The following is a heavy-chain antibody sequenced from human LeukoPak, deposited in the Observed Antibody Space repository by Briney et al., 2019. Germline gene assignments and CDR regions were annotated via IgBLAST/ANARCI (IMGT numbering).Heavy chain of an antibody. CDR2: INPNSGAT. Sequence: ASVKVSCKASGYSFTAYYIHWVRQAPGQGLELMGWINPNSGATNYAQNFQGGVTMTRDTSISTVYMELSRLTSDDTAVYYCARVPGSFDYWGQGTLVTVSS. V-gene: IGHV1-2*02. CDR3: ARVPGSFDY. D-gene: IGHD3-10*01. J-gene: IGHJ4*02. CDR1: GYSFTAYY.